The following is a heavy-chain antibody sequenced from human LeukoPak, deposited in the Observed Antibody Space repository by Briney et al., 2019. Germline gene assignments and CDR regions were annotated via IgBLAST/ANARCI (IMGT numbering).Heavy chain of an antibody. J-gene: IGHJ3*02. D-gene: IGHD6-25*01. V-gene: IGHV3-23*01. CDR1: GFTFSTYG. CDR2: ISGSGGST. Sequence: GGSLRLSCAASGFTFSTYGMSWVRQDPGKGLEWVSVISGSGGSTYYADSVKGRFTIARDNSKNTLYLQMNSLRAEDTAIYYCAKDRGTSLCDAFDIWGQGTMVTVSS. CDR3: AKDRGTSLCDAFDI.